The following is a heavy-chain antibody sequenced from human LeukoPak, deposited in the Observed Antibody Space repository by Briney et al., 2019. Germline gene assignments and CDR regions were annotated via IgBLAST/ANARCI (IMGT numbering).Heavy chain of an antibody. V-gene: IGHV4-34*01. CDR3: ARGLVVSVARGIDY. Sequence: ETLSLTCAVYGGSFSGYYWSWIRQPPGKGLEWIGEINHSGSTNCNPSLKSRVTISVDTSKNQFSLKLSSVTAADTAVYYCARGLVVSVARGIDYWGQGTLVTVSS. D-gene: IGHD2-15*01. CDR1: GGSFSGYY. CDR2: INHSGST. J-gene: IGHJ4*02.